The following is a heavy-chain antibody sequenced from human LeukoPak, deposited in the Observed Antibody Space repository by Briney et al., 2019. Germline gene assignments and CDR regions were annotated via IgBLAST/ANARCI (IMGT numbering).Heavy chain of an antibody. CDR2: ISGSGGST. CDR3: AKRIAVAGTGGDFDY. D-gene: IGHD6-19*01. CDR1: GFTFSSYA. J-gene: IGHJ4*02. Sequence: GGSLRLSCAASGFTFSSYAMSWVRQAPGKGLEWVSAISGSGGSTYNADSVKGRFTISRDNSENTLYLQMNSLRAEDTAVYYCAKRIAVAGTGGDFDYWGQGTLVTVSS. V-gene: IGHV3-23*01.